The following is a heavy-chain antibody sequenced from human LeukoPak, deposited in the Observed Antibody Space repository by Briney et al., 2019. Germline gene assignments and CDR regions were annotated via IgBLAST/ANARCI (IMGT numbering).Heavy chain of an antibody. Sequence: SETLSLTCAVYGGSFSGYYWSWIRQPPGKGLEWIGEIDHSGSTNYNPSLKSRVTISVDTSKNQFSLKLSSVTAADTAVYYCARGPPPYSSGYARYIWGKGTMVTVSS. J-gene: IGHJ3*02. CDR3: ARGPPPYSSGYARYI. CDR2: IDHSGST. CDR1: GGSFSGYY. D-gene: IGHD6-19*01. V-gene: IGHV4-34*01.